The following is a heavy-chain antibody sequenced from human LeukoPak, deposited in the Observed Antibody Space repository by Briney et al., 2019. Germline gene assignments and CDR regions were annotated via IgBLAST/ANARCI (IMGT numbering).Heavy chain of an antibody. CDR2: IYYSGST. CDR1: GGSISSSSYY. D-gene: IGHD6-6*01. CDR3: VRDHPDQGSSDYFDY. Sequence: PSETLSLTCTVSGGSISSSSYYWGWIRQPPGKGLEWIGSIYYSGSTYYNPSLKSRVTISVDTSKNQFSLKLSSVTAADTAVYYCVRDHPDQGSSDYFDYWGQGTLVTVSS. V-gene: IGHV4-39*02. J-gene: IGHJ4*02.